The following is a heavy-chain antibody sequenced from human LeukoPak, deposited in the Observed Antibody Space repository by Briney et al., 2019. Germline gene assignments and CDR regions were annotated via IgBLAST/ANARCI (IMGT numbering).Heavy chain of an antibody. V-gene: IGHV3-49*04. CDR3: TRGGYGSGSYTDYYYYYMDV. D-gene: IGHD3-10*01. CDR2: IRSKAYGGTT. J-gene: IGHJ6*03. CDR1: GFTLGDYA. Sequence: GGSLRLSCTASGFTLGDYAMSWVRQAPGKGLEWVGFIRSKAYGGTTEYAASVKGRFTISRDDSKSIAYLQMNSLKTEDTAVYYCTRGGYGSGSYTDYYYYYMDVWGKGTTVTISS.